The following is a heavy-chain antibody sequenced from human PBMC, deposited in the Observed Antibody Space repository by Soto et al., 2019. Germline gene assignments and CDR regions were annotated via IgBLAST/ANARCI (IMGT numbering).Heavy chain of an antibody. V-gene: IGHV3-15*07. CDR1: GFTFSNAW. CDR2: IKSKTDGGTT. J-gene: IGHJ3*02. CDR3: TTDGAGLGDAFDI. D-gene: IGHD3-16*01. Sequence: EVQLVESGGGLVKPGGSLRLSCAASGFTFSNAWMNWVRQAPGKGLEWVGRIKSKTDGGTTDYAAPVKGRFTISRDDSKNTLYLQMNSLKTEDTAVYYWTTDGAGLGDAFDIWGQGTMVTVSS.